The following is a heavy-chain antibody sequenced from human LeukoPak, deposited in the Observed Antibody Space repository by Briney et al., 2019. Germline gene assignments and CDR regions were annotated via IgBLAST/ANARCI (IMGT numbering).Heavy chain of an antibody. CDR1: GGSISSSSYY. J-gene: IGHJ4*02. V-gene: IGHV4-39*07. Sequence: SETLSLTCTVSGGSISSSSYYWSWIRQPPGKGLEWIGEINHSGSTNYNPSLKSRVTISVDTSKNQFSLKLSSVTAADTAVYYCARRRVRGVIIKSWYFDYWGQGTLVTVSS. CDR2: INHSGST. D-gene: IGHD3-10*01. CDR3: ARRRVRGVIIKSWYFDY.